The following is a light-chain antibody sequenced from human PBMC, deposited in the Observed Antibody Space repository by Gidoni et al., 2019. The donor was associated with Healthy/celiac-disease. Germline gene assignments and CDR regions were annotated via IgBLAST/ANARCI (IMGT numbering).Light chain of an antibody. CDR3: GADHGSGSNFVYV. CDR2: VGTGGIVG. CDR1: SGYSNYK. Sequence: QPVLTQPPSASASLGASVTVTCTLSSGYSNYKVDWYQQRPGKGPRFVMRVGTGGIVGSKGGGIPDRFSVLGSGLNRYLTIKNIQEEDESDYHCGADHGSGSNFVYVFGTGTKVTVL. J-gene: IGLJ1*01. V-gene: IGLV9-49*01.